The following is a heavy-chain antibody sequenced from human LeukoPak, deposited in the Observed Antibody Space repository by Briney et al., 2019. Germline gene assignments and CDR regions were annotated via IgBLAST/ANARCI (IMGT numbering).Heavy chain of an antibody. CDR2: IYYSGST. J-gene: IGHJ6*03. V-gene: IGHV4-59*01. CDR3: ARGYYDSSTVFWYYYYMGV. D-gene: IGHD3-22*01. Sequence: PSETLSLTCTVSGGSISSYYWSWIRQPPGKGLEWIGYIYYSGSTNYNPSLKSRVTISVDTSKNQFSLKLSSVTAADTAVYYCARGYYDSSTVFWYYYYMGVWGKGTTVTVSS. CDR1: GGSISSYY.